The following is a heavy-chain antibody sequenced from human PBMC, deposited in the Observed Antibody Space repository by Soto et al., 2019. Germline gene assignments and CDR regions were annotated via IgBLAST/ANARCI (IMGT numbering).Heavy chain of an antibody. CDR3: ARDGLRRVGATTDHLDY. Sequence: EVQLVESGGGLVKPGGSLRLSCAASGFTFSSYSINWVRQAPGKGLEWVSSISSSSSYIYYADSVKGRFTISRDNAKNSLYLQMNSLRAEDTAVYYCARDGLRRVGATTDHLDYWGQGTLVTVSS. CDR1: GFTFSSYS. J-gene: IGHJ4*02. CDR2: ISSSSSYI. V-gene: IGHV3-21*01. D-gene: IGHD1-26*01.